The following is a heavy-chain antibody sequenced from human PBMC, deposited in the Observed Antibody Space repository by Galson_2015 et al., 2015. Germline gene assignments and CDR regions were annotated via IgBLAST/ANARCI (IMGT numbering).Heavy chain of an antibody. D-gene: IGHD2-15*01. CDR2: MNPNSGNT. J-gene: IGHJ5*02. CDR3: ALLPAASLGPTCDP. Sequence: SVKVSCKASGYTLTSYDINWVRQATGQGLEWMGWMNPNSGNTGYAQKFQGRVTMTRNTSISTAYMELSSLRSEDTAVYYCALLPAASLGPTCDPWGQGTLVTVSS. V-gene: IGHV1-8*01. CDR1: GYTLTSYD.